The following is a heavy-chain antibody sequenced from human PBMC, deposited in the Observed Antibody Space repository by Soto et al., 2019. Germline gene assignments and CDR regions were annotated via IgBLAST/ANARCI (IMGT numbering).Heavy chain of an antibody. CDR3: AKDHYDSSGFSADLFDY. Sequence: LRLSCAASGFTFSSYGMHWVRQAPGKGLEWVAVISYDGSNKYYADSVKGRFTISRDNSKNTLYLQMNSLRAEDTAVYYCAKDHYDSSGFSADLFDYWGQGTLVTVSS. D-gene: IGHD3-22*01. CDR1: GFTFSSYG. J-gene: IGHJ4*02. CDR2: ISYDGSNK. V-gene: IGHV3-30*18.